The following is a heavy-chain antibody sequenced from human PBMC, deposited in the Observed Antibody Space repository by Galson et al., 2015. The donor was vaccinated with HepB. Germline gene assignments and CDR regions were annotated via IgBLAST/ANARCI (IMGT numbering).Heavy chain of an antibody. CDR1: GFAFGSSW. V-gene: IGHV3-7*01. D-gene: IGHD3-10*01. CDR3: AKEEFGSGWRRCGD. J-gene: IGHJ4*02. CDR2: IKQDGSEK. Sequence: LRLSCAASGFAFGSSWMSWVRQAPGKGLECVANIKQDGSEKYYVDSVKGRFTISRDNAKTSLYLQMNSLTAEDTAVYYCAKEEFGSGWRRCGDWGQGTLVTVSS.